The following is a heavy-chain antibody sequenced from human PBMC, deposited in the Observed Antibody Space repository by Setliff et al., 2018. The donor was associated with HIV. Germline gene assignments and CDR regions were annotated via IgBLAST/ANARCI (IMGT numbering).Heavy chain of an antibody. CDR2: IYYTGST. CDR1: GGSISSGDYY. V-gene: IGHV4-30-4*08. CDR3: ARGPPFAY. J-gene: IGHJ4*02. Sequence: SETLSLTCTVSGGSISSGDYYWSWIRQPPGKGLEWIGYIYYTGSTYYNPSLKSRVTISVDTSKNQFSLKLSSVTADDTGIYYCARGPPFAYWGQGLLVTVSS.